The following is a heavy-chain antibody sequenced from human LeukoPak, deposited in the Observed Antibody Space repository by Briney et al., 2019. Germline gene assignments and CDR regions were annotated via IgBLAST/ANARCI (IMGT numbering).Heavy chain of an antibody. D-gene: IGHD3-22*01. CDR2: ISSSGSTI. V-gene: IGHV3-48*03. Sequence: GGSLRLSCAASGFTFSSYEMNWVRQAPGKGLEWVSYISSSGSTIYYADSVKGRFTISRDNAKNSLYLQMNSLRSEDAAVYYCATSMIVAWSPLFDIWGQGTMVTVSS. J-gene: IGHJ3*02. CDR1: GFTFSSYE. CDR3: ATSMIVAWSPLFDI.